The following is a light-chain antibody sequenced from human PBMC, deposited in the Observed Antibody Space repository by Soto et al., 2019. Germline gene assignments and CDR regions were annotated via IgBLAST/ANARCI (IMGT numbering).Light chain of an antibody. Sequence: EIVMTQSPATLSVSPGERATLSSRATQSVSSKLAWFQQKPGQAPRLLIYGASTRATDIPARFSGSGSGTEFSLMISRLQSEDFAVYYCQQYNSWPRSCGQGTNLEIK. CDR1: QSVSSK. CDR2: GAS. CDR3: QQYNSWPRS. J-gene: IGKJ2*01. V-gene: IGKV3-15*01.